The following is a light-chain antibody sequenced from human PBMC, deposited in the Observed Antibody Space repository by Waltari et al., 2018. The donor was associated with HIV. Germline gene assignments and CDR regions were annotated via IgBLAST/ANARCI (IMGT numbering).Light chain of an antibody. V-gene: IGLV8-61*01. CDR3: VLYMGSGIWA. Sequence: QTVVTQEPSFSVSPGGTVTLTCDLSPGSVSTSYSPSWYQQTPGQAPRSLIYSTNTRSSGVPDRFSGSILGNKAALTITGAQADDESDYYCVLYMGSGIWAFGGGTKLTVL. CDR2: STN. J-gene: IGLJ3*02. CDR1: PGSVSTSYS.